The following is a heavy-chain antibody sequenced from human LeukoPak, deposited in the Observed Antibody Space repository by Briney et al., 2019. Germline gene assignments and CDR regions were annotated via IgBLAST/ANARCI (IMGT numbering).Heavy chain of an antibody. Sequence: GGSLRLSCAASGFTFSSYSMNWVRQAPGKGLEWVSSISSSSSYIYYADSVKGRFTISRDNAKNSLYLQMNSLRAEDTAVYYCARDAPGSSGWCLSYGMDVWGKGTTVTVSS. CDR1: GFTFSSYS. CDR3: ARDAPGSSGWCLSYGMDV. D-gene: IGHD6-19*01. J-gene: IGHJ6*04. CDR2: ISSSSSYI. V-gene: IGHV3-21*01.